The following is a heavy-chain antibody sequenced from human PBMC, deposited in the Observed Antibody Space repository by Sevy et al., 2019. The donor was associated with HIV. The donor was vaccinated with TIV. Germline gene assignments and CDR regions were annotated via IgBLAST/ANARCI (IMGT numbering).Heavy chain of an antibody. CDR2: IIPIFGTA. V-gene: IGHV1-69*13. CDR3: ARDRIDDYVWGSYRYNWFDP. J-gene: IGHJ5*02. CDR1: GGTFSSYA. Sequence: ASVKVSCKASGGTFSSYAISWVRQAPGQGLEWMGGIIPIFGTANYAQKFQGRVTITADESTSTAYMELSSLRSEDTAVYYCARDRIDDYVWGSYRYNWFDPRGQGTLVTVSS. D-gene: IGHD3-16*02.